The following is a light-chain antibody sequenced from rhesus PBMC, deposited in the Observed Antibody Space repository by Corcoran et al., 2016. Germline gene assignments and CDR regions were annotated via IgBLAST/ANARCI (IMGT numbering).Light chain of an antibody. CDR1: QSLLDSEDGNTY. Sequence: DIVMTQTPLSLPVTPGEPASISCRSSQSLLDSEDGNTYLDWYLQKPGQSPQPLIYEVSHRASGVPDRFSGSGSDTEFTLKISRVEAEDVGVYYCMQALEFPWTFGQGTKVEIK. V-gene: IGKV2-104*02. CDR3: MQALEFPWT. CDR2: EVS. J-gene: IGKJ1*01.